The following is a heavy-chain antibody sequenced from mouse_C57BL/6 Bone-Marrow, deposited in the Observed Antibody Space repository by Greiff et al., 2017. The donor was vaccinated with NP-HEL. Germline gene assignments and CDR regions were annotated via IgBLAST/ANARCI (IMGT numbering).Heavy chain of an antibody. Sequence: VQLQQPGAELVKPGASVKMSCKASGYTFTSYWITWVKQRPGQGLEWIGDIYPGSGSTNYNEKFKSKATLTVDTSSSTAYMQLSSLTSEDSAVYYCAVYGSSYGDFDYWGQGTTLTVSS. CDR1: GYTFTSYW. CDR2: IYPGSGST. CDR3: AVYGSSYGDFDY. D-gene: IGHD1-1*01. V-gene: IGHV1-55*01. J-gene: IGHJ2*01.